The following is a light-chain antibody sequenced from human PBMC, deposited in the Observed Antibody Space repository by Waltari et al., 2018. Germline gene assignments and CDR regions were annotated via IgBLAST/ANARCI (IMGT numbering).Light chain of an antibody. Sequence: QSALTQPAPVSGSPGQSITISCTGTSSDVGSYNLVSWYQQHPGKAPKLMIYEDNNRPSGVSNRFSGSKAGNTASLTISGLQAEDEADYYCCSYAGSAIWVFGGGTKLTVL. V-gene: IGLV2-23*01. J-gene: IGLJ3*02. CDR2: EDN. CDR3: CSYAGSAIWV. CDR1: SSDVGSYNL.